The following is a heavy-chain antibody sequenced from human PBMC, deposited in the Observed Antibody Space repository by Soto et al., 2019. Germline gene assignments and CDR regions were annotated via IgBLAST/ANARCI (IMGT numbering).Heavy chain of an antibody. D-gene: IGHD3-16*02. V-gene: IGHV4-34*01. J-gene: IGHJ4*02. CDR3: ARWHDYVWGSYRQMGFDY. CDR1: GGSFSGYY. CDR2: INHSGST. Sequence: PSETLSLTCAVYGGSFSGYYWSWIRQPPGKGLEWIGEINHSGSTNYNPSLKSRVTISVDTSKNQFSLKLSSATAADTAVYYCARWHDYVWGSYRQMGFDYWGQGTLVTVSS.